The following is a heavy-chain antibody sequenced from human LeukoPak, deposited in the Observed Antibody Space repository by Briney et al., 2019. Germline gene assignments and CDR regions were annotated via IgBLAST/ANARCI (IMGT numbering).Heavy chain of an antibody. V-gene: IGHV4-38-2*02. CDR2: IYHSGST. CDR3: ARDYTFGGVIAPYYFDY. D-gene: IGHD3-16*02. J-gene: IGHJ4*02. CDR1: GYSISSGYY. Sequence: TSETLSLTCTVSGYSISSGYYWGWIRQPPGKGLEWIGSIYHSGSTYYNPSLKSRVTISVDTSKNQFSLKLSSVIAADTAVYYCARDYTFGGVIAPYYFDYWGQGTLVTVSS.